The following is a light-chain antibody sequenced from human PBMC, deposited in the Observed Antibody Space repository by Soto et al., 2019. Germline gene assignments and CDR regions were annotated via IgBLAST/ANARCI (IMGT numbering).Light chain of an antibody. Sequence: QSALTQPASVSGSPGQSITLSCTGTSSDIGGYDYVSWYQRHPGKAPKLIIYDVNNRPSGVCNRFSGSKSGNTASVPISGLQAENIADHDCTSYASGTSNVFFGGGTKLSGL. J-gene: IGLJ2*01. CDR2: DVN. CDR1: SSDIGGYDY. V-gene: IGLV2-14*01. CDR3: TSYASGTSNVF.